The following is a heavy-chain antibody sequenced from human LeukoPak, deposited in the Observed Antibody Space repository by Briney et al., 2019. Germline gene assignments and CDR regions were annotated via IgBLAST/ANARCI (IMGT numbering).Heavy chain of an antibody. D-gene: IGHD3-10*01. CDR1: GFTVSSNY. CDR3: ASLGYGSGSRYFDY. J-gene: IGHJ4*02. V-gene: IGHV3-53*01. CDR2: IYSGGST. Sequence: GGSLRLSCTVSGFTVSSNYMSWVRQAPGKGLEWVSVIYSGGSTYYADSVKGRFTISRDNSKNTLYLQMNSLRAEDTAVYYCASLGYGSGSRYFDYWGQGTLVTVSS.